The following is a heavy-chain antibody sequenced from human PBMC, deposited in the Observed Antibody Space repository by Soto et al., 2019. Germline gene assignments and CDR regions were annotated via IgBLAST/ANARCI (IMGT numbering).Heavy chain of an antibody. V-gene: IGHV3-11*01. CDR3: ASLAIGTIIRGAPDF. Sequence: QVHLVESGGGLVKPGGSLRLSCAASGFTFSDYYMTWIRQAPGKGLEGVSYISSGGSSIYYADSVKGRFTSSRDNAKNSLYLQMHSLRAEDTAMYYCASLAIGTIIRGAPDFWGQGTLVTVSS. CDR2: ISSGGSSI. CDR1: GFTFSDYY. D-gene: IGHD3-10*01. J-gene: IGHJ4*02.